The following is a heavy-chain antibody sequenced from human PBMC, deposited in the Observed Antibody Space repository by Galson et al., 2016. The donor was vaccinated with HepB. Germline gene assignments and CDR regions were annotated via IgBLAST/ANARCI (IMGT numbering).Heavy chain of an antibody. V-gene: IGHV4-59*01. CDR1: GGSLSGYY. CDR2: IYYSGST. D-gene: IGHD3-10*01. J-gene: IGHJ2*01. Sequence: ETLSLTCDVYGGSLSGYYWSWIRQPPGKGLEWIGYIYYSGSTNYNPSLKSRVTLSVDTSKNQFSLKLTSVTAADTAVYYCARDSAGSFDLWGRGTLVTVSS. CDR3: ARDSAGSFDL.